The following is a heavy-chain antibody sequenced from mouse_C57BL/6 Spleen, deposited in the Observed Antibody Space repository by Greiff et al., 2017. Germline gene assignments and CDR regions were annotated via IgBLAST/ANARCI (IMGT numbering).Heavy chain of an antibody. D-gene: IGHD3-2*02. Sequence: EVQLQQSVAELVRPGASVKLSCTASGFNIKNSYMHWVKQRPDKGLEWIGRIDPANGYTKSAPKFQGKATITVDTSSNTAYLQLSSRTSEDSAVYYCVSSGYVGSIDYWGQGTSGTVSS. CDR2: IDPANGYT. V-gene: IGHV14-3*01. J-gene: IGHJ4*01. CDR3: VSSGYVGSIDY. CDR1: GFNIKNSY.